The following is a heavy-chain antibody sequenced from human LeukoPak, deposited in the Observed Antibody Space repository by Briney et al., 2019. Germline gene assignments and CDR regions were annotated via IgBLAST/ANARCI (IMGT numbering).Heavy chain of an antibody. CDR2: INPSGGST. J-gene: IGHJ6*03. Sequence: ASVKVSCKASGYTFTSYYMHWVRQAPGQGLGWMGIINPSGGSTSYAQKFQGRVTMTRDTSTSTVYMELSSLRSEDTAVYYCARDFGGYCSSTSCYDYYYYYMDVWGKGTTVTVSS. V-gene: IGHV1-46*01. CDR3: ARDFGGYCSSTSCYDYYYYYMDV. CDR1: GYTFTSYY. D-gene: IGHD2-2*01.